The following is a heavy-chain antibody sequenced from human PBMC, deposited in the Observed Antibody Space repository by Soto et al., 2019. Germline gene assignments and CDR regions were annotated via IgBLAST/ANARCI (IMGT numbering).Heavy chain of an antibody. CDR1: GLTFSSYW. D-gene: IGHD2-21*01. CDR2: INSDGSST. CDR3: SRGLHSLFDY. V-gene: IGHV3-74*01. Sequence: GGSLSLSCAASGLTFSSYWMHWVRQAPGKGLVWVSHINSDGSSTNDADSVKGRFTISRDNSNNTLYVRMTRLRAEDTAVYYCSRGLHSLFDYWGQGALVTVSS. J-gene: IGHJ4*02.